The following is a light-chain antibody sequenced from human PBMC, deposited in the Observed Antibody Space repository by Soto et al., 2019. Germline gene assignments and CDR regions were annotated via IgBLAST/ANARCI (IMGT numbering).Light chain of an antibody. CDR3: QQYNSYSWT. V-gene: IGKV1-5*03. CDR2: KAS. Sequence: STLSASVGDRVTIACRASQSISSWLAWYQQKPGKAPKLLIYKASSLESGVPSRFSGSGSGTEFTLTISSLQPDDFATYYCQQYNSYSWTFGQGTKVDNK. CDR1: QSISSW. J-gene: IGKJ1*01.